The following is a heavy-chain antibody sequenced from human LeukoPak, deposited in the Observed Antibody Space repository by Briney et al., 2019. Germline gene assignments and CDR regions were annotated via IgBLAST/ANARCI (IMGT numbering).Heavy chain of an antibody. D-gene: IGHD3-10*01. V-gene: IGHV4-34*01. CDR2: ITHSGST. J-gene: IGHJ6*02. CDR1: GGSISSYY. CDR3: ARDQLLWGYYYYGMDV. Sequence: SETLSLTCTVSGGSISSYYWSWIRQPPGKGLEWSGEITHSGSTNYNPSLKSRVTISVDTSKNQFSLKLSSVTAADTAVYYCARDQLLWGYYYYGMDVWGQGTTVTVSS.